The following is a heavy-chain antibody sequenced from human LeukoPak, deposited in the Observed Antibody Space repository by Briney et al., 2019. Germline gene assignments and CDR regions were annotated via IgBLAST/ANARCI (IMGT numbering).Heavy chain of an antibody. V-gene: IGHV3-7*05. D-gene: IGHD6-13*01. CDR2: IKQDGREK. J-gene: IGHJ4*02. CDR1: GFTFSSYW. Sequence: GGSLRLSCAPSGFTFSSYWMSWVRQAPGKGLEWVANIKQDGREKYYVDSVKGRFTISRDNAKSSLYLQMNSLRAEDTAVYYCARVGSGLAADDYWGQGTLVTVSS. CDR3: ARVGSGLAADDY.